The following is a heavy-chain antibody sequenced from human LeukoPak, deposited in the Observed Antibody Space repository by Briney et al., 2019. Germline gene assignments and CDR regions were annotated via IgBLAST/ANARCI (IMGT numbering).Heavy chain of an antibody. CDR1: GYTFTGYY. CDR2: INPNSGGT. D-gene: IGHD6-19*01. CDR3: ARDGIGYSSGWYTPLARYGMDV. J-gene: IGHJ6*02. Sequence: ASVKVSCKASGYTFTGYYMHWVRQAPGQGLEWMGWINPNSGGTNYAQKFQGWVTMTRDTSISTAYMELSRLRSDDTAAYYCARDGIGYSSGWYTPLARYGMDVWGQGTTVTVSS. V-gene: IGHV1-2*04.